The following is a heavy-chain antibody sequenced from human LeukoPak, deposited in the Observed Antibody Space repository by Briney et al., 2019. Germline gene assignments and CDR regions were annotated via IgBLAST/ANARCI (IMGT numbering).Heavy chain of an antibody. CDR3: AIAHMTTVTLGDY. D-gene: IGHD4-11*01. CDR2: INPNSGVT. V-gene: IGHV1-2*02. CDR1: GYTFTGYY. Sequence: ASVKVSCKASGYTFTGYYIHWVRQAPGQGLEWMGWINPNSGVTNYAQKFQGRVTLTRDTPISTAYMEVSRLTSDDTAVYYCAIAHMTTVTLGDYWGQGTLVTVSS. J-gene: IGHJ4*02.